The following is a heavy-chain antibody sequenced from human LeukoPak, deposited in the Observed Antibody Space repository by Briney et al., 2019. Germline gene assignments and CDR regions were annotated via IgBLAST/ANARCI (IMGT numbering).Heavy chain of an antibody. Sequence: GGSLRLSCAASGFTFSSYAMDWVRQAPGKGLEWVSDISSSGDTIFYADPVKGRFTVSRDNSKNTLYLQMNSLRVEDTAVYFCAKADPGTGAFDYWGQGSLVTVSS. CDR2: ISSSGDTI. CDR1: GFTFSSYA. V-gene: IGHV3-23*01. J-gene: IGHJ4*02. D-gene: IGHD1-1*01. CDR3: AKADPGTGAFDY.